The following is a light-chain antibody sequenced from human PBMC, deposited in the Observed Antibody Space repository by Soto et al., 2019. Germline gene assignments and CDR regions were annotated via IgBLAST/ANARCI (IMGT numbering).Light chain of an antibody. CDR1: QSVSSSY. V-gene: IGKV3-20*01. Sequence: EIVLTQSPGTLSLSPGERATLSCRASQSVSSSYLAWYQQKPGQAPRLLIYGASSRATGTPDRFSGSGSGTDFTLTISRLKPEDFAVYYCHQYDSSPLTFGGGTKVEIK. CDR3: HQYDSSPLT. CDR2: GAS. J-gene: IGKJ4*01.